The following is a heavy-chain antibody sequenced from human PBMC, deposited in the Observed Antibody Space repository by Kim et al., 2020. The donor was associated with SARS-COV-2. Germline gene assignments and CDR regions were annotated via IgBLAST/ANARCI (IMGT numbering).Heavy chain of an antibody. J-gene: IGHJ5*02. Sequence: GGSLRLSCAASGFTFSSYGMHWVRQAPGKGLEWVAVISYDGSNKYYADSVKGRFTISRDNSKNTLYLQMNSLRAEDTAVYYCAINRGSLNWFDPWGQGTL. CDR3: AINRGSLNWFDP. V-gene: IGHV3-30*03. D-gene: IGHD3-10*01. CDR2: ISYDGSNK. CDR1: GFTFSSYG.